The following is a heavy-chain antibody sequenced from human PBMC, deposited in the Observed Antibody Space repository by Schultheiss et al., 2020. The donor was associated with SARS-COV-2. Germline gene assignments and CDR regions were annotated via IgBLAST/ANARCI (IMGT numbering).Heavy chain of an antibody. Sequence: GGSLRLSCAAFGFTFSTYGMHWVRQAPGKGLEWVALIWYDGSNKYYADSVRGRFTISRDNSKNTLSLQMNSLRVEDTAVYYCARDRGNWYDFDYWGQGTLVTVSS. J-gene: IGHJ4*02. CDR1: GFTFSTYG. D-gene: IGHD1-20*01. CDR3: ARDRGNWYDFDY. V-gene: IGHV3-33*01. CDR2: IWYDGSNK.